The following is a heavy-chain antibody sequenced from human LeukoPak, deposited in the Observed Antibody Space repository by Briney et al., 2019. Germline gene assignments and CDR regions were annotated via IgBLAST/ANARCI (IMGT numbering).Heavy chain of an antibody. D-gene: IGHD1-14*01. Sequence: SETLSLTFTVSGGSISSYYWSWIRQPPGKGLEWIGYIYYSGSTNYNASPKSRVTISVDTSKHQFSLKLSSVTTADTAVYYCARGLKNRRIGYWGQGTLVTVSS. CDR1: GGSISSYY. CDR2: IYYSGST. J-gene: IGHJ4*02. CDR3: ARGLKNRRIGY. V-gene: IGHV4-59*01.